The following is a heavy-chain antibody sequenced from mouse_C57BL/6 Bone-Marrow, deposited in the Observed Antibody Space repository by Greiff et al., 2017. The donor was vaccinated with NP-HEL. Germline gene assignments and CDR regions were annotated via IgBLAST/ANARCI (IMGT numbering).Heavy chain of an antibody. CDR1: GFTFSDYY. D-gene: IGHD1-1*01. J-gene: IGHJ4*01. Sequence: DVHLVESEGGLVQPGSSMKLSCTASGFTFSDYYMAWVRQVPEKGLEWVANINYDGSSTFYLDSLKSRFIISRDNAKNILYLQMSSLKSEDTATYYCARARIYYYGSSYAMDYWGQGTSVTVSS. CDR3: ARARIYYYGSSYAMDY. V-gene: IGHV5-16*01. CDR2: INYDGSST.